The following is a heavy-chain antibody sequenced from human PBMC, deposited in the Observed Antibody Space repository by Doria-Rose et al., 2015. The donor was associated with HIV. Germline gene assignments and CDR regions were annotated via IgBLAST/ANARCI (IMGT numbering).Heavy chain of an antibody. CDR2: NFSDDDR. Sequence: QITLKESGPVLVKPTETLTLTCTVSGVSLSSPGMGVSWIRQPPGKALEWLANNFSDDDRSYQTSLKSRLTISRGTSKSQVVLTMTDMDPVDTATYYCARIKSSRWYHKYYFDFWGQGTLVIVSA. CDR1: GVSLSSPGMG. V-gene: IGHV2-26*01. D-gene: IGHD6-13*01. CDR3: ARIKSSRWYHKYYFDF. J-gene: IGHJ4*02.